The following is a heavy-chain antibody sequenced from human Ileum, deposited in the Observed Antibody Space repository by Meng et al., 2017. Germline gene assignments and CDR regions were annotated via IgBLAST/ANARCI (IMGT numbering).Heavy chain of an antibody. D-gene: IGHD3-9*01. CDR2: IHPSGST. CDR3: ARGDDWAKSGNF. CDR1: GGYFSNYY. Sequence: QVQLRQWGAGLWKPSETLSLTFAVYGGYFSNYYLTWIRQSPGKGLEWIGEIHPSGSTYYSPSLQSRVTITLDTSKNQFSLTLNSVTAADTAVYYCARGDDWAKSGNFWGQGTLVTVSS. J-gene: IGHJ4*02. V-gene: IGHV4-34*01.